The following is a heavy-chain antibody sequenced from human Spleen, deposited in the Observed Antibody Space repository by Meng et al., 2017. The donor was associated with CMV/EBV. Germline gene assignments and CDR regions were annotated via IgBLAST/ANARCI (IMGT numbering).Heavy chain of an antibody. V-gene: IGHV3-20*04. Sequence: GESLKISCAASGFTFSSYAMSWVRRAPGKGLEWVSGINWNGLSIGYGGSVQGRFTISRDNAKNSLYLEMNSLRAEDTALYYCARDSNSWSPSHFDYWGQGTLVTVSS. CDR3: ARDSNSWSPSHFDY. CDR1: GFTFSSYA. CDR2: INWNGLSI. D-gene: IGHD2-2*01. J-gene: IGHJ4*02.